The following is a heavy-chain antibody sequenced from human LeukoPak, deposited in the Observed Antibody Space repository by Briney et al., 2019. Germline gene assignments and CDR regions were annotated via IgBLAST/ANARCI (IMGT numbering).Heavy chain of an antibody. D-gene: IGHD1-7*01. CDR2: IYPGDSDT. V-gene: IGHV5-51*01. CDR3: ARHPNWNSGQGAFDI. Sequence: GESLNISCQGSGYSFTNYWIGWGRQMPGKGLEWMGIIYPGDSDTRSSPSFHGQVTTSDNESISTAYLQWSSLKASDTAMYYCARHPNWNSGQGAFDIWGQGTMVTVSS. CDR1: GYSFTNYW. J-gene: IGHJ3*02.